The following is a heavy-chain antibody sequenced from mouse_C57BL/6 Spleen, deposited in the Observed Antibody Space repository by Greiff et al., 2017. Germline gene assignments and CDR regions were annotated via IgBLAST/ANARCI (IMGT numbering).Heavy chain of an antibody. D-gene: IGHD1-1*02. CDR3: ARSGGLSTRDY. J-gene: IGHJ4*01. Sequence: QVQLQQSGPELVKPGASVKISCKASGYAFSSSWMNWVKQRPGKGLEWIGRIYPGDGDTNYNGKFKGKATLTADKSSSTAYMQLSSLTSEYSAVYFCARSGGLSTRDYWGQGTSVTVSS. CDR1: GYAFSSSW. CDR2: IYPGDGDT. V-gene: IGHV1-82*01.